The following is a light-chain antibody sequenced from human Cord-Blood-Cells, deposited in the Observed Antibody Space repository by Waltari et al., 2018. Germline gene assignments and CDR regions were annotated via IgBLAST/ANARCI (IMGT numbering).Light chain of an antibody. J-gene: IGKJ3*01. CDR2: WSS. Sequence: DIVMTQSPDSLAVSLGERDTITCKSSQSVLYSSNNKNYLAWYQQKPGQPPKLLIYWSSTRESGVPDRFSGSGSGTDFTLTISSLQAEDVAVYYCQQYYSTPLTFGPGTKVDIK. CDR1: QSVLYSSNNKNY. CDR3: QQYYSTPLT. V-gene: IGKV4-1*01.